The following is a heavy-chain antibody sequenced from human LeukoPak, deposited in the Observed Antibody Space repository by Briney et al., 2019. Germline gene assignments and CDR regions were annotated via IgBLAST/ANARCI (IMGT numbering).Heavy chain of an antibody. CDR3: ARNLTRIRGIDY. CDR1: GFTFSDYY. Sequence: GGSLRLSCAASGFTFSDYYMSWIRQAPGKGLEWASYISSSGSTIYYADSVKGRLTISRDNAKNSLYLQMNSLRAEDTAVYYCARNLTRIRGIDYWGQGTLVTVSS. J-gene: IGHJ4*02. D-gene: IGHD3-9*01. CDR2: ISSSGSTI. V-gene: IGHV3-11*01.